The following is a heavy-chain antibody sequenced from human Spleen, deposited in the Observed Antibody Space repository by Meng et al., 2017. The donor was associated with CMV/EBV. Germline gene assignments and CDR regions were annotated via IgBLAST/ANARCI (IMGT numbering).Heavy chain of an antibody. V-gene: IGHV1-2*02. Sequence: QVQVVQAGAVVKKPGASVKVSSKTSGYTFTVYYMQWVRQAPGQGLEWMGWINPNSGGTNYAQKFQGRVTMTRDTSISTAYMELSRPRSDDTAVYYCAVDYRGVYWGQGTLVTVSS. CDR2: INPNSGGT. D-gene: IGHD4-11*01. CDR1: GYTFTVYY. CDR3: AVDYRGVY. J-gene: IGHJ4*02.